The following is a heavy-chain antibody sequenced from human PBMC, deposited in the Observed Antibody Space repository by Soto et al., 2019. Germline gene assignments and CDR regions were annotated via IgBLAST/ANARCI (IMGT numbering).Heavy chain of an antibody. CDR3: ARDGSGFDY. Sequence: AGGSIRVYCAASGFTFYEYAMSWVRQAPGKGLEWVSGINWNAGSTSFADSVKGRFTISRDNAKNSLYLQMNSLRAEDTALYYCARDGSGFDYWGQGTMVTVSS. CDR2: INWNAGST. V-gene: IGHV3-20*04. D-gene: IGHD2-15*01. J-gene: IGHJ4*02. CDR1: GFTFYEYA.